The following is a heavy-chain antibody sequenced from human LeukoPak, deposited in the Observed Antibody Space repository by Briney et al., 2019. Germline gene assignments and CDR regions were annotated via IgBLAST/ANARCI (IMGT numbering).Heavy chain of an antibody. CDR2: IRYDGSNK. V-gene: IGHV3-33*01. J-gene: IGHJ4*02. D-gene: IGHD3-22*01. CDR3: ARDRHSSVDY. CDR1: GFTFSSYG. Sequence: QTGGSLRLSCAASGFTFSSYGMHWVRQAPGKGLEWVALIRYDGSNKYYADSVKGRFTISRDNAKNSLYLQLISLRAEDTAVYYCARDRHSSVDYWGQGALVTVSS.